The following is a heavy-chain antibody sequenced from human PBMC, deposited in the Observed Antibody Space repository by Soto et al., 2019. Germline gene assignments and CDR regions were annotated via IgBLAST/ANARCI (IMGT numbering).Heavy chain of an antibody. CDR1: GVSISTSSYY. J-gene: IGHJ2*01. CDR3: ARRGYFIECSGDPCDLYSFPTRLVSDL. Sequence: PSETLSLTCAVSGVSISTSSYYWGWVRLAPGKGLEWIASIYNTGSTYYNPSLNTRVTISVDTSKNQFSLNLSSMTAADTAVYYCARRGYFIECSGDPCDLYSFPTRLVSDL. CDR2: IYNTGST. V-gene: IGHV4-39*01. D-gene: IGHD2-15*01.